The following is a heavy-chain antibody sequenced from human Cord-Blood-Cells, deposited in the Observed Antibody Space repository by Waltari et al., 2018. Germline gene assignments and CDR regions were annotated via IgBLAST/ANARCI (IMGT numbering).Heavy chain of an antibody. CDR3: ARGGGSSWYWFDP. V-gene: IGHV3-21*01. J-gene: IGHJ5*02. CDR1: GVTLSSDS. CDR2: FSSSSSYI. Sequence: EVQLVESGGGMLKPGGSLRLSCAASGVTLSSDSMTWVRQAPGKGMEWVSSFSSSSSYIYYADSVKGRFTISRDNAKNSLYLQMNSLRAEDTAVYYCARGGGSSWYWFDPWGQGTLVTVSS. D-gene: IGHD6-13*01.